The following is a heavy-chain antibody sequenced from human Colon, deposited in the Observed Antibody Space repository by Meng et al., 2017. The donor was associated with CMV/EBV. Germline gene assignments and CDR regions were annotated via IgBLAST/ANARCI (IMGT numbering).Heavy chain of an antibody. D-gene: IGHD3-10*01. J-gene: IGHJ5*02. CDR1: GGYLNDFY. CDR3: ARDSDGSGTFSYWFDP. CDR2: IFPTGSA. Sequence: QVELRKSGPCLVKPSETLSLTCTVSGGYLNDFYWNWIRQPVGKGLEWIGRIFPTGSAYYNSSLNSRVTMSVDTSKNQFSLKLTSVTAADTAVYYCARDSDGSGTFSYWFDPWGQGTLVTVSS. V-gene: IGHV4-4*07.